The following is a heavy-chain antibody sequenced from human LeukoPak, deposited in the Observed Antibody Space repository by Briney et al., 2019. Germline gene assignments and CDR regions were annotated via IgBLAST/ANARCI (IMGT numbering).Heavy chain of an antibody. J-gene: IGHJ4*02. D-gene: IGHD3-9*01. CDR1: GFTFSDYY. Sequence: GGSLRLSCAASGFTFSDYYMSWIRQAPGKGLEGVSYISSSSSYTNYADSVKGRFTISRDNAKNSLYLQMNSLRAEDTAVYYCARDRGPEVLRSFDWLFYGWGQGPLVTVSS. CDR2: ISSSSSYT. CDR3: ARDRGPEVLRSFDWLFYG. V-gene: IGHV3-11*06.